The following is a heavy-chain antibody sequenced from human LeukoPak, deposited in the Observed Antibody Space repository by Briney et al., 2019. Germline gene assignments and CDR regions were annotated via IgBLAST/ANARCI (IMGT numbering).Heavy chain of an antibody. CDR1: GGSFSGYY. D-gene: IGHD2-2*01. Sequence: SETLSLTCAVYGGSFSGYYWSWIRQPPGKGLEWIGEINHSGSTNYNPSLKSRVTISVDTSKNQFSLKLSSVTAADTAVYYCARSLPLNCSSTSCYGAYWGQGTLVTVSS. V-gene: IGHV4-34*01. J-gene: IGHJ4*02. CDR2: INHSGST. CDR3: ARSLPLNCSSTSCYGAY.